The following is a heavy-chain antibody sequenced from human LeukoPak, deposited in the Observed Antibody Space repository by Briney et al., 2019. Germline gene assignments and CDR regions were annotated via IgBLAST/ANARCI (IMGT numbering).Heavy chain of an antibody. V-gene: IGHV3-7*01. Sequence: GGSLTLSCAASGFTFSSYWMRWVRQAPGKGLEWVANIKQDGREKYYVDSVKGRFTISRDNAKNSLYLQMNSLRAEDTAVYYCARDGMGYSDAFDIWGQGTMVTVSS. D-gene: IGHD3-22*01. CDR3: ARDGMGYSDAFDI. J-gene: IGHJ3*02. CDR1: GFTFSSYW. CDR2: IKQDGREK.